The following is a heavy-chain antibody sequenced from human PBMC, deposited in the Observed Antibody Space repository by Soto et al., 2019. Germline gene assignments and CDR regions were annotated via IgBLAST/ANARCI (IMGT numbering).Heavy chain of an antibody. D-gene: IGHD6-13*01. Sequence: QVQLQQWGAGLLKPSETLSLTCAVYGGSFSGYYWSWIRQPPGKGLEWIGEINQSGSTNYNPSLKCRVTISVDPSKNQFSLKLSSVTAADTAVYYCARTYSSSWSPFDYWGQGTLVTVSS. CDR1: GGSFSGYY. J-gene: IGHJ4*02. V-gene: IGHV4-34*01. CDR3: ARTYSSSWSPFDY. CDR2: INQSGST.